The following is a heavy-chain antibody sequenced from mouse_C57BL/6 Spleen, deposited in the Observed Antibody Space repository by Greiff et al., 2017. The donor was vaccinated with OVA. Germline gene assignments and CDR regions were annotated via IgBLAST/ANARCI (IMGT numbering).Heavy chain of an antibody. CDR3: ARGYSNYRFAY. CDR2: IYPGSGNT. CDR1: GYTFTDYY. Sequence: QVQLQQSGAELVRPGASVKLSCKASGYTFTDYYINWVKQRPGQGLEWIARIYPGSGNTYYNEKFKGKATLTAEKSSSTAYMQLSSLTSEDSAVYFCARGYSNYRFAYWGQGTLVTVSA. V-gene: IGHV1-76*01. J-gene: IGHJ3*01. D-gene: IGHD2-5*01.